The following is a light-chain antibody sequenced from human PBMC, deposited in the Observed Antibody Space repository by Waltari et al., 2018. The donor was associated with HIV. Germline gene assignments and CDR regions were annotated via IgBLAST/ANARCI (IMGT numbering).Light chain of an antibody. Sequence: QSALPQPRSVSGSPGQSVTISCTGTSSDVGGYNYVSWYQQHPGKAPKFMIYDVSKRPSGVPDRFSGSKSGNTASLTISGLQAEDEADYYCCSYAGNYTFVFGGGTKLTVL. CDR2: DVS. CDR1: SSDVGGYNY. J-gene: IGLJ2*01. V-gene: IGLV2-11*01. CDR3: CSYAGNYTFV.